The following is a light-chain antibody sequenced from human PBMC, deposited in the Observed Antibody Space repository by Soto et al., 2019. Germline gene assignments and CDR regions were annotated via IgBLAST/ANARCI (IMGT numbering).Light chain of an antibody. V-gene: IGKV3-15*01. CDR3: QQYRNWPRT. Sequence: EIVLTRSPATLSVSPGERVTLSCGASQSVGINLAWYQQKPGQAPRLLIYGASTRATDMPGRFSGSASGTEFTLLISSMQAEDYAVYYCQQYRNWPRTFGQGTKVDI. CDR1: QSVGIN. CDR2: GAS. J-gene: IGKJ1*01.